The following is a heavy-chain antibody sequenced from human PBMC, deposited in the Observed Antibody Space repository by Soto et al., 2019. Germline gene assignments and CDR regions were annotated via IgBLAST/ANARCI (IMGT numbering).Heavy chain of an antibody. CDR3: ARRTYYYGSGSYGWWFDP. V-gene: IGHV4-31*03. CDR2: IYYSGST. D-gene: IGHD3-10*01. Sequence: QVQLQESGPGLVKPSQTLSLTCTVSGGSISSGGYYWSWISQHPGKGLEWIGYIYYSGSTYYNPSLKSRVTISVDTSKNQFSLKLSSVTAADTAVYYCARRTYYYGSGSYGWWFDPWGQGTLVTVSS. CDR1: GGSISSGGYY. J-gene: IGHJ5*02.